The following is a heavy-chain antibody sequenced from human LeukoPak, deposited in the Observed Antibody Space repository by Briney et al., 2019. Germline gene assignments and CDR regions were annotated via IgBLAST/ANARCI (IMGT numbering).Heavy chain of an antibody. V-gene: IGHV4-38-2*02. CDR2: IYHSGST. CDR1: GYSISSGTY. CDR3: ARREWGYAVSV. D-gene: IGHD2-2*01. Sequence: SETLSLTCTVSGYSISSGTYWDWIRQPPGKGLEWIGTIYHSGSTYYNPSLKSRVTISVDTSKNQLSLKLSSVAAADTAVFYCARREWGYAVSVWGKGTTVIVSS. J-gene: IGHJ6*04.